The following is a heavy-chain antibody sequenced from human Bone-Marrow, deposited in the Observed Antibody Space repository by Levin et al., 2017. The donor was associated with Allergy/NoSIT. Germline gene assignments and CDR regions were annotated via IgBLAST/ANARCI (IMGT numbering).Heavy chain of an antibody. Sequence: PGGSLRLSCAASGFIFSNYAMSWVRQAPGKGLEWVSSISGSDGTTYYADSVKGRFTISRDNSKKMVYLQMKSLRGEDTALYFCAKAGRSDAWGQGTLVTVSS. CDR1: GFIFSNYA. D-gene: IGHD6-19*01. CDR2: ISGSDGTT. V-gene: IGHV3-23*01. CDR3: AKAGRSDA. J-gene: IGHJ5*02.